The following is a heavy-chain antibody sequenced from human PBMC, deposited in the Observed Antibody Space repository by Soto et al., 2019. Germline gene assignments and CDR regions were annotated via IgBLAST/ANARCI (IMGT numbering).Heavy chain of an antibody. CDR1: GGSISSYY. D-gene: IGHD3-9*01. CDR2: IYYSGST. Sequence: SETLSLTCTVSGGSISSYYGSWIRQPPGKGLEWIGNIYYSGSTNYNPSLKSRVTMSVDTSKNQFSLKLSSVTAADTAVYYCARHARYFDILTGYSTLSWFDPWGQGTLVTVSS. CDR3: ARHARYFDILTGYSTLSWFDP. J-gene: IGHJ5*02. V-gene: IGHV4-59*08.